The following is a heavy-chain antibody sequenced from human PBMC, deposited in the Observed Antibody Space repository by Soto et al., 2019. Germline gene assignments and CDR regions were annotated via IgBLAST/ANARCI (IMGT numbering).Heavy chain of an antibody. D-gene: IGHD2-15*01. J-gene: IGHJ3*02. V-gene: IGHV3-11*01. CDR2: ISSSGSGI. CDR1: GFTFSDYY. CDR3: ARAYSDAFDI. Sequence: QVQLVESAGGLVKPGGSLRLSCAASGFTFSDYYMTWIRQAPGKGLEYVSYISSSGSGIYYADSVKGRLTISRDNGKNSLFLQMSSLRAEDTAVYYCARAYSDAFDIWGQGTMVTVSS.